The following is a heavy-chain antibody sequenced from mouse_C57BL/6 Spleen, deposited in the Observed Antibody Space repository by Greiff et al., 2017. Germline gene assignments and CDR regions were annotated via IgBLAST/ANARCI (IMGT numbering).Heavy chain of an antibody. J-gene: IGHJ4*01. V-gene: IGHV1-61*01. D-gene: IGHD3-2*02. CDR2: IYPSDSET. CDR3: ARSTAQAPYYAMDY. CDR1: GYTFTSYW. Sequence: VQLQQSGAELVRPGSSVKLSCKASGYTFTSYWMDWVKQRPGQGLEWIGNIYPSDSETHYNQKFKDKATLTVDKSSSTAYMQLSSLTSEDSAVXYCARSTAQAPYYAMDYWGQGTSVTVSS.